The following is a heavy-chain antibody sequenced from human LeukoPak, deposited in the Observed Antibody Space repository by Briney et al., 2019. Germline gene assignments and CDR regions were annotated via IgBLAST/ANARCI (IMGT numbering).Heavy chain of an antibody. CDR2: IRGGGGST. V-gene: IGHV3-23*01. CDR1: GFTFSAYA. J-gene: IGHJ3*02. D-gene: IGHD3-22*01. CDR3: AKDLIVVVITTNAFDI. Sequence: GGSLRLSCAASGFTFSAYAMMWVRQAPGKGPEWVSAIRGGGGSTYYADSVKGRFTISRDNSKNTLYLQMNSLRAEDTAVYYCAKDLIVVVITTNAFDIWGQGTMVTVSS.